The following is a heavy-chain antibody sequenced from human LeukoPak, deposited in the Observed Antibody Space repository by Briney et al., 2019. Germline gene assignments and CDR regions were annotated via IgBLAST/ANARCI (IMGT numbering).Heavy chain of an antibody. J-gene: IGHJ6*03. CDR3: ATNTIFGGVTKLSYYYMDV. V-gene: IGHV4-38-2*02. CDR2: IYHSGST. CDR1: GYSISSGYY. Sequence: SETLSLACTVSGYSISSGYYWGWIRQPPGKGLEWIVIIYHSGSTYYNPSLKSRVTISVDRSKNQFTLKLSSVTAADTAVYYCATNTIFGGVTKLSYYYMDVWGKGTTVTVSS. D-gene: IGHD3-3*01.